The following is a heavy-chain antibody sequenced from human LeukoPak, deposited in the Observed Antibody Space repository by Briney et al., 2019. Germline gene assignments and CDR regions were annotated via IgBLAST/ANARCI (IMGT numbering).Heavy chain of an antibody. J-gene: IGHJ5*02. Sequence: SETLSLTCTVAGGSLRSNTYCWAWIRQPPGKGLEWLGSIHYDGSTFDNPSLKSRVTMSVDTSRNHFSLKMTSVTAADTAVYYCARDNRSLLDAWGQGILVTVSS. D-gene: IGHD3-16*02. CDR1: GGSLRSNTYC. CDR2: IHYDGST. CDR3: ARDNRSLLDA. V-gene: IGHV4-39*07.